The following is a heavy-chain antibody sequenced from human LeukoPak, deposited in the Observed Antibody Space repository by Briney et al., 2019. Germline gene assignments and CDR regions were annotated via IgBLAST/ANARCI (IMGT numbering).Heavy chain of an antibody. CDR3: ATSYDFWSGSTPYYYYGMDV. CDR2: INAGNGNT. CDR1: GYTFTSYA. Sequence: ASVKVSCKASGYTFTSYAMHWVRQAPGQRLEWMGWINAGNGNTKYSQKFQGRVTITADESTSTAYMELSSLRSEDTAVYYCATSYDFWSGSTPYYYYGMDVWGQGTTVTVSS. D-gene: IGHD3-3*01. V-gene: IGHV1-3*01. J-gene: IGHJ6*02.